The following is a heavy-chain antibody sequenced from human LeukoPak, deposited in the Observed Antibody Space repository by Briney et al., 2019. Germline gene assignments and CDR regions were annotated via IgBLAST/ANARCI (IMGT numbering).Heavy chain of an antibody. Sequence: SETLSLTCIVSGDSMSPYYWNWTRQPPGKGLEGIGYSYYTGSTNYNPSLTSRVTISVDMSKNQFSLKLSSVTAADTAVYYVAGQPLGMAQYWYFDLWGRGTLVTVSP. CDR1: GDSMSPYY. D-gene: IGHD7-27*01. CDR3: AGQPLGMAQYWYFDL. J-gene: IGHJ2*01. CDR2: SYYTGST. V-gene: IGHV4-59*08.